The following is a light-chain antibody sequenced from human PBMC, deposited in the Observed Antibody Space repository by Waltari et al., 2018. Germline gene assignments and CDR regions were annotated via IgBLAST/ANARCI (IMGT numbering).Light chain of an antibody. J-gene: IGLJ1*01. CDR3: CSYVSNTYV. Sequence: QSALTQPASVSGSPGQSITISCTGTTGDAWTYNLVSWYQQHPGKAPKRIIFEGTKRPPGVSKRFFASKSGNTASLTISGLQADDEADYHCCSYVSNTYVFGTGTKVTVL. V-gene: IGLV2-23*01. CDR1: TGDAWTYNL. CDR2: EGT.